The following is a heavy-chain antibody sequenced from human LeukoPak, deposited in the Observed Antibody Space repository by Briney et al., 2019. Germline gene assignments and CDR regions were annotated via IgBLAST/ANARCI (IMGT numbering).Heavy chain of an antibody. D-gene: IGHD3-3*01. J-gene: IGHJ5*02. CDR3: ARDQEDFWSGYYTGDWFDP. CDR1: GYTFTSYG. V-gene: IGHV1-18*01. CDR2: ISAYNGNT. Sequence: ASVKVSCKASGYTFTSYGISWVRQAPGQGLEWMGWISAYNGNTNYAQKLQGRVTMTTDTSTSTAYMELRNLRSDDTAVYYCARDQEDFWSGYYTGDWFDPWGQGTLVTVSS.